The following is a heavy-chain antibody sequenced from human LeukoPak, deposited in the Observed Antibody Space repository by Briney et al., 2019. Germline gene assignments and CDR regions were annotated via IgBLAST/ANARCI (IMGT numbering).Heavy chain of an antibody. D-gene: IGHD2-15*01. V-gene: IGHV3-15*01. Sequence: PGGSLRLSCAASGFTFSNAWMTWVRQAPGKGLEWVGRIKSKTDGGTTDYAAPVKGRFTISRDDSKNTLYLQMNSLKTEDTAVYYCATDLGYCSGGNCFAAFDIWGQGTMVTVSS. CDR3: ATDLGYCSGGNCFAAFDI. J-gene: IGHJ3*02. CDR2: IKSKTDGGTT. CDR1: GFTFSNAW.